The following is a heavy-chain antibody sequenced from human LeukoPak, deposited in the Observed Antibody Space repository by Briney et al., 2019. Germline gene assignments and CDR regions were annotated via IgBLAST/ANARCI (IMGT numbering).Heavy chain of an antibody. Sequence: SETLSLTRTVSGGSISSSSYYWGWIRQPPGKGLEWIGNIYHSGNTYYNPSLKSRVSLSVDTSENQFSLKLSSVTAADTAVYYCAGTYSLYDPFDIWGQGTMVTVSS. CDR1: GGSISSSSYY. V-gene: IGHV4-39*07. D-gene: IGHD6-13*01. CDR3: AGTYSLYDPFDI. CDR2: IYHSGNT. J-gene: IGHJ3*02.